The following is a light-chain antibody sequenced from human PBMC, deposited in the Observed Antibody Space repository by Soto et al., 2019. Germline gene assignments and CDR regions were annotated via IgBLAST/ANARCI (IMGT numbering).Light chain of an antibody. CDR3: ETWDTSTQV. CDR2: IETDGTY. CDR1: SGHSTHI. Sequence: QTVVTQPSSASASLGSSVRLTCSLSSGHSTHIIAWHQHQPGEAPRYLMKIETDGTYSKGSGIPDRFSGSSSGAERYLSISNLQSEDEADYYCETWDTSTQVFGGGTKLTVL. J-gene: IGLJ2*01. V-gene: IGLV4-60*03.